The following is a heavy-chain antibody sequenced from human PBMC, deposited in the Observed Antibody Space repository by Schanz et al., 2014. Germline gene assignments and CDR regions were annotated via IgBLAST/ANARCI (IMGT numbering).Heavy chain of an antibody. CDR3: ARGRQQLGSFDY. J-gene: IGHJ4*02. V-gene: IGHV4-30-2*01. CDR2: IYHSGST. D-gene: IGHD6-13*01. Sequence: QLQLQESGSGLVKPSQTLSLTCGVSGGSISSGGSSWNWIRLPPGKGLEWIGYIYHSGSTYYNPSLKSRVTISVDRSKNQFSLNLSSVTAADTAVYYCARGRQQLGSFDYWGPGTLVSVSS. CDR1: GGSISSGGSS.